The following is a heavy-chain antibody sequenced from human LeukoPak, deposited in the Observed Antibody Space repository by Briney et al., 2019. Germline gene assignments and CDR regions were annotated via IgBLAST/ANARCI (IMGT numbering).Heavy chain of an antibody. J-gene: IGHJ4*02. D-gene: IGHD3-10*01. CDR3: ARKPIFASGSHWYYFDS. CDR1: GGSTSSSDYY. CDR2: IRYSGNT. Sequence: PSETLSLTCTVSGGSTSSSDYYWGWIRQPPDEGLEWIASIRYSGNTYHNPSLKSRVTISVDTSKNQFSLKVNSVTAADTAVYYCARKPIFASGSHWYYFDSWGQGTLVTVSS. V-gene: IGHV4-39*01.